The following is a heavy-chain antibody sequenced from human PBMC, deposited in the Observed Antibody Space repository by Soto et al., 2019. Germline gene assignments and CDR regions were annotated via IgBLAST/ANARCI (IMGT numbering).Heavy chain of an antibody. CDR3: ARVERGTATTVVDAFDI. CDR2: MSHSGGT. V-gene: IGHV4-34*01. J-gene: IGHJ3*02. CDR1: GGFVTSGSYY. Sequence: QVQLQQWGAGLLKPSETLSLTCAVYGGFVTSGSYYWSWIRQPPGKGLEWIGEMSHSGGTHFNPSLKSRVTLSVYTSKNQFTMKMSPVTAADTALYYCARVERGTATTVVDAFDIWGPGTMVTASS. D-gene: IGHD1-1*01.